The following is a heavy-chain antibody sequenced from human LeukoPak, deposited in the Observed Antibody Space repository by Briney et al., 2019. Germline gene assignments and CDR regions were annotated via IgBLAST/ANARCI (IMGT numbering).Heavy chain of an antibody. Sequence: GGSLRLSCAASGFTFSSYGMHWVRQAPGKGLEWVAFIRYDGSNKYYADSVKGRFTISRDNSKNTLYLQMNSLRAEDTAVYYCAKDLQWKLPSGSGANWFDPWGQGTLVTVSS. V-gene: IGHV3-30*02. CDR1: GFTFSSYG. CDR2: IRYDGSNK. J-gene: IGHJ5*02. D-gene: IGHD1-26*01. CDR3: AKDLQWKLPSGSGANWFDP.